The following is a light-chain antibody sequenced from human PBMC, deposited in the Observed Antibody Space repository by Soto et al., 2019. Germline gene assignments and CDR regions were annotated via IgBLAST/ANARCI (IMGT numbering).Light chain of an antibody. CDR3: CSYAGTSTVI. J-gene: IGLJ2*01. CDR2: EGS. V-gene: IGLV2-23*01. Sequence: QSALTQPASVSGSPGQSITISCTGTSSDVGSYNLVSWYQQHPGKAPILMIYEGSKRPSGVSNRFSGSKSGNTAYLTISGLQAEDEADYYCCSYAGTSTVIFGGGTKLTVL. CDR1: SSDVGSYNL.